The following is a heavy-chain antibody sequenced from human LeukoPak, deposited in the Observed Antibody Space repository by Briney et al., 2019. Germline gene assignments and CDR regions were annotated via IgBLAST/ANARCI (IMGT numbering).Heavy chain of an antibody. Sequence: PSETLSLTCTVSVGSISSYYWSWIRQPPGKGLEWIGYIYYSGSINYNPSLKSRVTISVDTSKNQFSLTLSSVPAAATAVYYCARFSGSGSGFDPWGQGTLVTVSS. CDR3: ARFSGSGSGFDP. CDR1: VGSISSYY. J-gene: IGHJ5*02. D-gene: IGHD6-19*01. V-gene: IGHV4-59*12. CDR2: IYYSGSI.